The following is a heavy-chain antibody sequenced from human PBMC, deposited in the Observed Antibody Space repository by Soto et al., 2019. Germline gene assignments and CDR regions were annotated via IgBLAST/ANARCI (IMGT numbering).Heavy chain of an antibody. Sequence: PGGSLRLSCAASGFTFDDYGMGWVRQAPGKGLELVSGINWNGGSTGYADSVKGRFTISRDNAKNSLYLQMNSLRAEDTALYHCARLKGYCSSTSCYLYYYMDVWGKGTTVTVPS. CDR3: ARLKGYCSSTSCYLYYYMDV. J-gene: IGHJ6*03. CDR1: GFTFDDYG. V-gene: IGHV3-20*01. CDR2: INWNGGST. D-gene: IGHD2-2*01.